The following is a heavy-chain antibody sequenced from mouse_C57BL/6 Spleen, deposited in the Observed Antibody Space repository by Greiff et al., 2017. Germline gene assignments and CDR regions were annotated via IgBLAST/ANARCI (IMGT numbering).Heavy chain of an antibody. Sequence: EVKLQESGPELVKPGASVKISCKASGYTFTDYYMNWVKQSHGKSLEWIGDINPNNGGTSYNQKFKGKATLTVDKSSSTAYMELRSLTSEDSAVYYCASPFYYGKRGAWFAYWGQGTLVTVSA. J-gene: IGHJ3*01. CDR2: INPNNGGT. D-gene: IGHD2-1*01. CDR3: ASPFYYGKRGAWFAY. CDR1: GYTFTDYY. V-gene: IGHV1-26*01.